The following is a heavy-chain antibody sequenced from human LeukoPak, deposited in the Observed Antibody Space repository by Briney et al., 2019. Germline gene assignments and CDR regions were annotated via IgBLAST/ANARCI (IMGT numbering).Heavy chain of an antibody. J-gene: IGHJ3*02. CDR3: ARGGVDTATYGAFDI. CDR2: ISYDGSNK. D-gene: IGHD5-18*01. Sequence: GGSLRPSCAASGFTFSSYAMHWVRQAPGKGLEWVAVISYDGSNKYYADSVKGRFTISRDNSKNTLYLQMNSLRAEDTAVYYCARGGVDTATYGAFDIWGQGTMVTVSS. V-gene: IGHV3-30-3*01. CDR1: GFTFSSYA.